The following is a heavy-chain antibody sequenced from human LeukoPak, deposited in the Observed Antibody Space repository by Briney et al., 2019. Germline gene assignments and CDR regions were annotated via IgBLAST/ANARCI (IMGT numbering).Heavy chain of an antibody. Sequence: GGSLRLSCAASGVTFRSDTLKWVRQAPGKALEWVSSISTSSSYIYYADSVKGRFTISRDNARNSLYLQMNTLRAEDTAVYSCARGADGVSSNSRGWFDPWGQGTLVTVSS. D-gene: IGHD2-15*01. V-gene: IGHV3-21*01. J-gene: IGHJ5*02. CDR2: ISTSSSYI. CDR1: GVTFRSDT. CDR3: ARGADGVSSNSRGWFDP.